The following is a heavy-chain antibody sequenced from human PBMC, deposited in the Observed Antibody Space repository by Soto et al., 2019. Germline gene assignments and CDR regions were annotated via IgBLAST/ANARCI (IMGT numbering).Heavy chain of an antibody. V-gene: IGHV1-18*01. CDR2: ISAYNGNT. Sequence: ASVKVSCKASGYTFTSYGISWVRQAPGQGLEWMGWISAYNGNTNYAQKLQGRVTMTTDTSTSTAYMELRSLRSDDTAVYYCARGPVLRFLEWFLDYWGQGTLVTVSS. CDR3: ARGPVLRFLEWFLDY. J-gene: IGHJ4*02. CDR1: GYTFTSYG. D-gene: IGHD3-3*01.